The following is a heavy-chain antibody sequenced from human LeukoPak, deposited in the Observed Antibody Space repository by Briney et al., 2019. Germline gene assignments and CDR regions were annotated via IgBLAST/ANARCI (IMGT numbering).Heavy chain of an antibody. V-gene: IGHV1-2*02. J-gene: IGHJ4*02. D-gene: IGHD5-12*01. Sequence: ASVKVSCKASGGTFSSYAISWVRQAPGEGLEWMGWINPNSGDTNYAQKFQGRVTMTRDTSINTAYMELSRLRTDDTAVYYCAKNPYEYYFDYWGQGTLVTVSS. CDR1: GGTFSSYA. CDR3: AKNPYEYYFDY. CDR2: INPNSGDT.